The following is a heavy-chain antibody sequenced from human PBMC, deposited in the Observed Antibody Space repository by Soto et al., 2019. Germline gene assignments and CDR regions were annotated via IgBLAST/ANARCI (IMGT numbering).Heavy chain of an antibody. D-gene: IGHD5-12*01. V-gene: IGHV4-4*08. Sequence: PSETLSLTCAVSGDSMNNYYWSWIRQTPGKGLEWIGYILPTGATEYTPSLKSRITMSVDTSKSQFSLKVTTVTAADTAVYYCARQPVAPGLRYFDSWGQGTLVTVSS. CDR3: ARQPVAPGLRYFDS. CDR2: ILPTGAT. CDR1: GDSMNNYY. J-gene: IGHJ4*02.